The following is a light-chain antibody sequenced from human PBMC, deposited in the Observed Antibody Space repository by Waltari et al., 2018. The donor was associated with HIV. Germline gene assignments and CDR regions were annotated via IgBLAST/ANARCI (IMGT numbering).Light chain of an antibody. V-gene: IGLV1-47*01. CDR3: AAWDDSLSGPNWV. CDR2: RKN. J-gene: IGLJ3*02. CDR1: SSKIGRNY. Sequence: QSMLTQPPSASGTPGQRVTLSCSGSSSKIGRNYVYWDQQPPGTAPTLLIYRKNQRPSGAPDRFSGSKSGTSAALAISGLRSEDEADYYCAAWDDSLSGPNWVFAGGTKLTVL.